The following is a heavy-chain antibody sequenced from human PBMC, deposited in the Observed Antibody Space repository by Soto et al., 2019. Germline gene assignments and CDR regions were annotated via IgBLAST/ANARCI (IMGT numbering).Heavy chain of an antibody. CDR1: GDSISTGGYY. CDR3: ARHRGASFDY. D-gene: IGHD3-10*01. Sequence: QVHLQESGPGLVKPSQTLSLTCSVSGDSISTGGYYWSWIRQHPGKGLEWTGYIHSSGSTYYSPSLKSRISISSDISRNQFSLKLTSVTAADTAVYYCARHRGASFDYWGQGTLVTVSS. V-gene: IGHV4-31*03. CDR2: IHSSGST. J-gene: IGHJ4*02.